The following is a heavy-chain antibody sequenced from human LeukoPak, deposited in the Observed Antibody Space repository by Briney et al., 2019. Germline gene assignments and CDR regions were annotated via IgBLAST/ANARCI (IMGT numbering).Heavy chain of an antibody. D-gene: IGHD2-15*01. CDR2: IIPILGIA. V-gene: IGHV1-69*04. CDR1: GGTFSSYA. Sequence: GSSVKVSCKASGGTFSSYAISWVRQAPGQGLEWMGRIIPILGIANYAQKFQGRVTITADKSTSTAYMELSSLRSEDTAVYYCARASYCSGGSCYSDTAADYWGQGTLVTVSS. CDR3: ARASYCSGGSCYSDTAADY. J-gene: IGHJ4*02.